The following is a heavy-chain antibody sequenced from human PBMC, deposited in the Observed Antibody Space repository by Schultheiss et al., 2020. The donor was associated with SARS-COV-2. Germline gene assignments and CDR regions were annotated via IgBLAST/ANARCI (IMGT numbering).Heavy chain of an antibody. J-gene: IGHJ4*02. CDR3: AGIAVAGTNDY. CDR1: GGSISSSSYY. D-gene: IGHD6-19*01. V-gene: IGHV4-39*07. CDR2: IYYSGST. Sequence: SETLSLTCTVSGGSISSSSYYWGWIRQPPGKGLEWIGSIYYSGSTYYNPSLKSRVTISVDTSKNQFSLKLSSVTAADTAVYYCAGIAVAGTNDYWGQGTLVTVSS.